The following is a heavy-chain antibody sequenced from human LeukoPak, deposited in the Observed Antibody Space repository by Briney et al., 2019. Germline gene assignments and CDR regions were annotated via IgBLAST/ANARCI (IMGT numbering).Heavy chain of an antibody. CDR3: AREFFDY. CDR2: IYSGGST. Sequence: QPGGSLRLFRAASGLTVSSNYMSWVRQAPGKGLEWVAVIYSGGSTYYADSVKGRFTISRDNSKNTLYLQMNSLRAEDTAVYYCAREFFDYWGQGTLVTVSS. J-gene: IGHJ4*02. CDR1: GLTVSSNY. V-gene: IGHV3-66*01.